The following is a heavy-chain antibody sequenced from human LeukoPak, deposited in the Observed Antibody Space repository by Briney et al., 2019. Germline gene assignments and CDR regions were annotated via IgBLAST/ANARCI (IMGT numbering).Heavy chain of an antibody. D-gene: IGHD6-13*01. CDR1: GYTFTGYY. CDR2: INPNSGGT. Sequence: ASVKVSCKASGYTFTGYYMHWVRQAPGQGLEWMGWINPNSGGTNYAQKFQGRVTMTRDTSISTAYMELSRLRSDDTAVYYCARDWAAAGFTATFDIWGQGAMVTVSS. CDR3: ARDWAAAGFTATFDI. J-gene: IGHJ3*02. V-gene: IGHV1-2*02.